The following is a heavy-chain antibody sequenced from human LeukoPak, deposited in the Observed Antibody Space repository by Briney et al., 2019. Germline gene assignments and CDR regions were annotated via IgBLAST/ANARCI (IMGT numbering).Heavy chain of an antibody. CDR2: IKQDGSEK. Sequence: GGSLRLSCAASGFTFSSYWMSWVRQAPGKGLEWVASIKQDGSEKYYVDSVKGRFTISRDNAKNSLYLQMNSLRAEDTAVYYCARRYCSGGSCRNAFDIWGQGTMVTVSS. CDR3: ARRYCSGGSCRNAFDI. CDR1: GFTFSSYW. D-gene: IGHD2-15*01. V-gene: IGHV3-7*01. J-gene: IGHJ3*02.